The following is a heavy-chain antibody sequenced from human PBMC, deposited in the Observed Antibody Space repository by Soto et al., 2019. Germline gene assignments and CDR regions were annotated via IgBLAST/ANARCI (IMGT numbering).Heavy chain of an antibody. D-gene: IGHD3-3*02. Sequence: QVQLVQSGAEVKKPGSSVTVSCKASGGTFGNSAISWVRQAPGQGLEWMGVIIPIFPTPDYAQNFQGRLTISADESTSTAYMELTSLRSEDTAVYYCARDKDRQQLGGNYYYDIDVWGQGTTVTVSS. V-gene: IGHV1-69*12. CDR3: ARDKDRQQLGGNYYYDIDV. CDR2: IIPIFPTP. J-gene: IGHJ6*02. CDR1: GGTFGNSA.